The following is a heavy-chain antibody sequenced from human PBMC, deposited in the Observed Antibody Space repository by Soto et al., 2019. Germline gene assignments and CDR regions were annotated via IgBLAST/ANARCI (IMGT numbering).Heavy chain of an antibody. D-gene: IGHD2-8*01. CDR2: IYPGDSDT. CDR3: ASPFDVANGTGSSGIDG. Sequence: ESLKISCKGSGYRFTSYWIGWVRQMPGKGLEWMGIIYPGDSDTRYSPSFQGQVTISADKSISTAYLQWSSLKASDTAMYYCASPFDVANGTGSSGIDGWSQGTAVPVS. J-gene: IGHJ6*02. V-gene: IGHV5-51*01. CDR1: GYRFTSYW.